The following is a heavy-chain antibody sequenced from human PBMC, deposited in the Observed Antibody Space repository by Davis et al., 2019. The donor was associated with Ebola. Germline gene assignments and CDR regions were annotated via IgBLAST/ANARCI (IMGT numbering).Heavy chain of an antibody. CDR2: IKQDGSEI. Sequence: GESLKISCAASGFTFSNYWMNWVRQAPGKGLEWVANIKQDGSEIHYVDSVKGRFTISRDNAKNSLYLQMNSLRAEDTAVYYCARDLLRGQPDYWGQGTLVTVSS. CDR3: ARDLLRGQPDY. V-gene: IGHV3-7*03. CDR1: GFTFSNYW. J-gene: IGHJ4*02. D-gene: IGHD5-24*01.